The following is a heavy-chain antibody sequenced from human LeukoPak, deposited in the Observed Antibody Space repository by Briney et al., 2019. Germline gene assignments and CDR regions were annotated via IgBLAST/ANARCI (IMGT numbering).Heavy chain of an antibody. CDR3: ARGGYSSSWYYFYY. V-gene: IGHV3-33*01. CDR2: IWYDGSNK. D-gene: IGHD6-13*01. J-gene: IGHJ4*02. Sequence: GGSLRLSCAASGFTFSSYGMHWVRQAPGKGLEWVAVIWYDGSNKYYADFVRGRFTISRDNSKNTLYLQMNSLRAEDTAVYYCARGGYSSSWYYFYYWGQGTLVTVSS. CDR1: GFTFSSYG.